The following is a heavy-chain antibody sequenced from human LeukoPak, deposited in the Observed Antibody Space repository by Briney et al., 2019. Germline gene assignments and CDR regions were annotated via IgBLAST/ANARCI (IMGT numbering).Heavy chain of an antibody. V-gene: IGHV4-4*07. J-gene: IGHJ5*02. Sequence: SETLSLTCTVPGDSISSYYWSWIRQPAGKGLEWIGRVYVTGSTNLNPALQSRVTMSVDASKNQFSLKLTSVTAADTAVYYCARDRQWLVDHWGQGTLVTVSS. CDR3: ARDRQWLVDH. D-gene: IGHD6-19*01. CDR1: GDSISSYY. CDR2: VYVTGST.